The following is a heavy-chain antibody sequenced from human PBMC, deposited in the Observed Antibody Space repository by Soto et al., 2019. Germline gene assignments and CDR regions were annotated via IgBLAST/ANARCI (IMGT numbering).Heavy chain of an antibody. Sequence: SETLSLTCTVSSGSISSSSYTWGWIRQPPGKRLEWIGSIYSTGSTYYNPSLKGRVTISVDTSKNHFSLKLSSVTAADTALYYCARVSMLRGVIMNWFYPWGKGSLVTVSS. J-gene: IGHJ5*02. CDR1: SGSISSSSYT. V-gene: IGHV4-39*02. D-gene: IGHD3-10*01. CDR3: ARVSMLRGVIMNWFYP. CDR2: IYSTGST.